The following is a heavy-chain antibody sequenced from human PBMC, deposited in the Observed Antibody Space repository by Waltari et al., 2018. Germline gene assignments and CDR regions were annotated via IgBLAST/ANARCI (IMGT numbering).Heavy chain of an antibody. CDR2: IKQDGSEK. D-gene: IGHD2-15*01. J-gene: IGHJ4*02. CDR3: ARGPFTVVGAYYFDY. CDR1: GFTFSSYW. V-gene: IGHV3-7*01. Sequence: EVQLVESGGGLVQPGGSLRLSCAASGFTFSSYWMSWVRQAPVKGLEWVANIKQDGSEKYYVDSVKGRFTISRDNAKNSLYLQMNSLRAEDTAVYYCARGPFTVVGAYYFDYWGQGTLVTVSS.